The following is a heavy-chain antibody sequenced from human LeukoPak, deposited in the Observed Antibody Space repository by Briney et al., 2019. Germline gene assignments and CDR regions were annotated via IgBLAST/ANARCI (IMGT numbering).Heavy chain of an antibody. CDR1: RYTPTSYD. J-gene: IGHJ4*02. V-gene: IGHV1-8*01. D-gene: IGHD1-1*01. CDR2: LNTKSDDT. CDR3: ARGKGGKLRPFDY. Sequence: ASLWVSPKQSRYTPTSYDLNTGPQTTGQGLEWMGWLNTKSDDTGEAQKFQSRVTMTRNTSIIKTYMELSNLRSEDTAVYYCARGKGGKLRPFDYWGQGTLVTVSS.